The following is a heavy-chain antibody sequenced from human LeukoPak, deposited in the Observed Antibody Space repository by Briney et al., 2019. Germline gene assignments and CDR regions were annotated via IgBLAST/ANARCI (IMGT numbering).Heavy chain of an antibody. CDR1: GGSFSGYY. D-gene: IGHD6-6*01. J-gene: IGHJ4*02. CDR2: INHSGST. CDR3: ARGVRVDY. V-gene: IGHV4-34*01. Sequence: SSETLSLTCAVYGGSFSGYYWSWIRQPPGKGLEWIGEINHSGSTNYNPSLKSRVIISVDTSKNQFSLKLSSVTAADTAVYYCARGVRVDYWGQGTLVTVSS.